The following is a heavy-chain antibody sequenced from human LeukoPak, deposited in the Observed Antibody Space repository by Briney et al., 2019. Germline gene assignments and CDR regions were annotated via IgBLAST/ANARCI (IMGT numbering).Heavy chain of an antibody. CDR2: ISGSGGST. CDR3: AKFGGVPNWNYVYYYMDV. CDR1: GFTFSSYA. J-gene: IGHJ6*03. D-gene: IGHD3-3*01. V-gene: IGHV3-23*01. Sequence: GGSLRLSCAASGFTFSSYAMSWVRQAPGKGLEWVSAISGSGGSTYYADSVKGRFTISRDNSKNTLYLQMNSLRAEDTAVYYCAKFGGVPNWNYVYYYMDVWGKGTTVTVSS.